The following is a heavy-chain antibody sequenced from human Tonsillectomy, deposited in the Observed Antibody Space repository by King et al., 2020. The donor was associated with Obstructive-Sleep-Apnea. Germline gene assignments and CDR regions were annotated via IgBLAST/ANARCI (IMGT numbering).Heavy chain of an antibody. V-gene: IGHV3-9*01. CDR3: AKVGQFDY. J-gene: IGHJ4*02. CDR1: GFTFDDYA. Sequence: VQLVESGGGLVQPGRSLRLSCAASGFTFDDYAMHWVRQAPGKGLEWVSGISWNSGSIGYADSVKGRFTISRDNAKNSPYLQMNSLRAEDTALYYCAKVGQFDYWGQGTLVTVSS. CDR2: ISWNSGSI.